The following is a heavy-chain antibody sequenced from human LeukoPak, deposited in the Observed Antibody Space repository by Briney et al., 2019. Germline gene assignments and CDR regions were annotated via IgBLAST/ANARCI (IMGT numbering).Heavy chain of an antibody. D-gene: IGHD4-17*01. CDR3: ARVGPTVTGAEYFQH. CDR2: INPSGGST. J-gene: IGHJ1*01. Sequence: ASVTVSCTASGYTFTSYYMHWVRQAPGQGLEWMGIINPSGGSTSYAQKFQGRVTMTRDTSTSTVYMELSSLRSEDTAVYYCARVGPTVTGAEYFQHWGQGTLVTVSS. V-gene: IGHV1-46*01. CDR1: GYTFTSYY.